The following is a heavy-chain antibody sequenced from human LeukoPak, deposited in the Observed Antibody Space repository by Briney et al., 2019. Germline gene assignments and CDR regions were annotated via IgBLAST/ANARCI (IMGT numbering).Heavy chain of an antibody. CDR2: INEDGSEE. D-gene: IGHD2-15*01. CDR1: GFTFSRYW. V-gene: IGHV3-7*01. Sequence: GGSLRLSCAPSGFTFSRYWMSWVRQAPGKGLEWVANINEDGSEEYYVHSVRGRVTIARDNAKNSLYLQMNSLRAEDTAVYYCARAGDGTPARDYWGQGTLVTVSS. CDR3: ARAGDGTPARDY. J-gene: IGHJ4*02.